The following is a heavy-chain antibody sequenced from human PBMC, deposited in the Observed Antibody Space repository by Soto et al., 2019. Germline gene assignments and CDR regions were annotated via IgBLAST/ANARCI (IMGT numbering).Heavy chain of an antibody. CDR1: GFTFSSYA. J-gene: IGHJ6*02. V-gene: IGHV3-23*01. D-gene: IGHD2-2*01. CDR2: ISGSGGST. Sequence: GGSLRLSCAASGFTFSSYAMSWVRQAPGKGLEWVSAISGSGGSTYYADSVKGRFTISRDNSKNTLYLQMNSLRAEDTAVYYCAKDGNQGIVVVPAAISYYYYGMDVWGQGTTVTVSS. CDR3: AKDGNQGIVVVPAAISYYYYGMDV.